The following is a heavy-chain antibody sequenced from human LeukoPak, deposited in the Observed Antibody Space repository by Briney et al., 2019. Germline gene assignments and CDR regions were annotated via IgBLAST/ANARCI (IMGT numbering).Heavy chain of an antibody. D-gene: IGHD6-19*01. V-gene: IGHV1-2*02. J-gene: IGHJ4*02. CDR3: ATPRISRRIAVYDIDY. CDR1: GYTFTGYY. Sequence: ASVKVSCKASGYTFTGYYMHWVRQAPGQGLEWMGWINPNSGGTNYAQKFQGRGTITRDTTISTAYMELSRLRSDDPAVYYCATPRISRRIAVYDIDYWGQGTLVTVSS. CDR2: INPNSGGT.